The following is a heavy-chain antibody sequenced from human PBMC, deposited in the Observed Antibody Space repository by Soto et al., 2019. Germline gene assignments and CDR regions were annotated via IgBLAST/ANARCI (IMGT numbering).Heavy chain of an antibody. CDR3: ASVSDGIVDY. CDR1: GFTFSSYS. Sequence: GGSLRLSCAASGFTFSSYSMNWVRQAPGKELKKVSSLSSRSSYIYYADAVKGRFTISRDNARNSPYLKMNSLSAEDTAVYYCASVSDGIVDYWGQGTLVTVSS. CDR2: LSSRSSYI. V-gene: IGHV3-21*01. J-gene: IGHJ4*02.